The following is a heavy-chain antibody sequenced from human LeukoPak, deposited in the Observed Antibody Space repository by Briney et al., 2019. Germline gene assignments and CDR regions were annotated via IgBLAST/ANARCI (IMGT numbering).Heavy chain of an antibody. V-gene: IGHV3-11*01. CDR3: ARMGDYSEFAP. D-gene: IGHD3-16*01. Sequence: GGSLRLSCAASGFIFGDYYMSWIRQAPGKGLEWVSYIGSYSSPIYYADSVQRRFAISRENAKNLLHLEMNSLRAEDTAVYYCARMGDYSEFAPWGQGTLVTVSS. CDR1: GFIFGDYY. J-gene: IGHJ5*02. CDR2: IGSYSSPI.